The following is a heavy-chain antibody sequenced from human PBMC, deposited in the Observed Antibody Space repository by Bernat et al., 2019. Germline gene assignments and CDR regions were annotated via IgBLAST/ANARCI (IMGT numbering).Heavy chain of an antibody. V-gene: IGHV3-23*01. J-gene: IGHJ4*02. CDR2: IRGSGDRT. CDR1: GFTFSNYA. D-gene: IGHD3-10*01. Sequence: EVQLLESGGDLVQPGGSQRLSCAASGFTFSNYAMSWVRQAPGKGLEWVSGIRGSGDRTYYADSVKGRFTISRDNSKSMLYLQMKSLRAEDTAVYYCAKGSGSGSFSELDYWGRGTLVTVSS. CDR3: AKGSGSGSFSELDY.